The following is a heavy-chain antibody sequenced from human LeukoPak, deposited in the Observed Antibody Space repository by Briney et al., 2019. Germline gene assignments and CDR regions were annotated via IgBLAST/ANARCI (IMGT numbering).Heavy chain of an antibody. CDR3: ARGYVEMATEGFDY. CDR1: GFTFSSYS. CDR2: ISSSSYI. Sequence: GGSLRLSCAASGFTFSSYSMNWVRQAPGKGLEWVSSISSSSYIYYADSVKGRFTISRDNAKNSLYLQMNSLRAEDTAVYYCARGYVEMATEGFDYWGQGTLVTVSS. D-gene: IGHD5-24*01. J-gene: IGHJ4*02. V-gene: IGHV3-21*01.